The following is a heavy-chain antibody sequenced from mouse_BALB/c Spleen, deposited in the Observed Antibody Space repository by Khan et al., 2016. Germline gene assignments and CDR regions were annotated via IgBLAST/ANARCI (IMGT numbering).Heavy chain of an antibody. Sequence: VQLQQSGPGLVKPSQSLSLTCTVTGYSITSDYAWNWIRQFPGNKLEWMGYISYSGSTSYNPSLKSRISITRDTSKNQFFLQLNSVTTEDTATYYCARRDDGYYGYCDGWGAGTTVTVSS. V-gene: IGHV3-2*02. CDR3: ARRDDGYYGYCDG. J-gene: IGHJ1*01. CDR2: ISYSGST. CDR1: GYSITSDYA. D-gene: IGHD2-3*01.